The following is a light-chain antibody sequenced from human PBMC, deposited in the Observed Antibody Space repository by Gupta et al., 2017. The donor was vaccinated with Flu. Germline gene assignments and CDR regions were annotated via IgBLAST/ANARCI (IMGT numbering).Light chain of an antibody. Sequence: QTVVTQEPSLTVSPGGTVTLTCSSTTGAVTSGNYPNWFQQKPGQPPRSLIYSSHYKHSWTPARFAGSLLGGKSVLTLSGVQPDDEAVYYCLLHYGGTWVFVGGTKLTVL. V-gene: IGLV7-43*01. CDR3: LLHYGGTWV. CDR2: SSH. CDR1: TGAVTSGNY. J-gene: IGLJ3*02.